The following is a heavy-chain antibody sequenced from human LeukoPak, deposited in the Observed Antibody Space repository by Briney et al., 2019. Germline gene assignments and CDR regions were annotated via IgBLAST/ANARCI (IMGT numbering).Heavy chain of an antibody. CDR2: ISGSGGGT. CDR3: AKEKSSSGFFDY. D-gene: IGHD6-19*01. V-gene: IGHV3-23*01. J-gene: IGHJ4*02. CDR1: GFTFSSYA. Sequence: GGSLRLSCAASGFTFSSYAMSWVRQAPGKGLEWVSAISGSGGGTYYADSVKGRFTIFRDNSKNTLYLQMNSLRAEDTAVYYCAKEKSSSGFFDYWGQGTLVTVSS.